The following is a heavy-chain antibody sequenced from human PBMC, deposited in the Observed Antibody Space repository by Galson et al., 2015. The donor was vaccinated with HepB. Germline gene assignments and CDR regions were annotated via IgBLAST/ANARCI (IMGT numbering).Heavy chain of an antibody. CDR2: IIPILGIA. V-gene: IGHV1-69*04. D-gene: IGHD4-17*01. J-gene: IGHJ5*02. CDR1: GGTFSSYA. Sequence: SVKVSCKASGGTFSSYAISWVRQAPGQGLEWMGRIIPILGIANYAQKFQGRVTITADKSTSTAYMELSSLRSEDTAVYYCARDGDGDYADGWFDPWGQGTPVTVSS. CDR3: ARDGDGDYADGWFDP.